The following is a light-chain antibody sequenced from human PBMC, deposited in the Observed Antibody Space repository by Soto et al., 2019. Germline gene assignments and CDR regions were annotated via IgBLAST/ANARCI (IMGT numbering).Light chain of an antibody. CDR2: GAS. CDR1: QSISSS. Sequence: EIVMTQSPGTLSVSPGERATRACRTSQSISSSLAWYQQRPGQARRFLIYGASTRATGIPARFSGSGSGTEFTLTISSLQSEDFAVYYCQHYFGWPPSFGQGTKVEF. CDR3: QHYFGWPPS. J-gene: IGKJ1*01. V-gene: IGKV3-15*01.